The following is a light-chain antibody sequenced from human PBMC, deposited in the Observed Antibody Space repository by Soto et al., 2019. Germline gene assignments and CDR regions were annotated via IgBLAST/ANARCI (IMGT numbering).Light chain of an antibody. J-gene: IGKJ5*01. V-gene: IGKV1-27*01. CDR3: HKYNSALLT. CDR1: QGIYNY. Sequence: DIQMTQSPSSLSASVGYRVTITCRASQGIYNYLAWYQQKPGKAPKLLIYAASTLEAGVPSRFSGSGSGTDITLTISSLQPEDVATYYCHKYNSALLTFGQGTRLEIK. CDR2: AAS.